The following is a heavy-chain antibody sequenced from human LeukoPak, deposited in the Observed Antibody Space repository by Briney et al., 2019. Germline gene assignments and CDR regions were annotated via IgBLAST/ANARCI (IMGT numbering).Heavy chain of an antibody. J-gene: IGHJ5*02. D-gene: IGHD3-3*01. CDR1: GFTFSSYW. Sequence: GGSLRLSCAASGFTFSSYWMSWVRQAPGKGLEWVANIKQDGSEKYYVYSVKGRFTISRDNAKNSLYLQMNSLRAEDTAVYYCARGYYDFWSGYYSPYNWFDPWGQGTLVTVSS. V-gene: IGHV3-7*04. CDR2: IKQDGSEK. CDR3: ARGYYDFWSGYYSPYNWFDP.